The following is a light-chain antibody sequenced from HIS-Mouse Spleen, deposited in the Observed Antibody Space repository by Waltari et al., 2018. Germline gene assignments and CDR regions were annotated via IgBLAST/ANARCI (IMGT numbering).Light chain of an antibody. Sequence: AIQLTQAPSSLSASAGDRVTITCRASQGISSALAWYKQKPGKAPKLLIYGASSLESGVPSRFSGSGSGTDFTLTISSLQPEDFATYYCQQFNSYPYTFGQGTKLEIK. CDR1: QGISSA. CDR2: GAS. V-gene: IGKV1-13*02. J-gene: IGKJ2*01. CDR3: QQFNSYPYT.